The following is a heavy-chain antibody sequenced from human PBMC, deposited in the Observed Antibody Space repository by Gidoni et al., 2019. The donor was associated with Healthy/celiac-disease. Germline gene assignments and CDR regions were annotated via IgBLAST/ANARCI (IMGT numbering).Heavy chain of an antibody. D-gene: IGHD3-10*01. J-gene: IGHJ4*02. CDR3: AKEERGSGSYYFDY. CDR1: GFTFDDYT. CDR2: ISWDGGST. V-gene: IGHV3-43*01. Sequence: EVQLVESGGVVVQPGGSLRLSCAASGFTFDDYTMHWVRQAPGKGLEWVSLISWDGGSTYYADSVKGRFTISRDNSKNSLYLQMNSLRTEDTALYYCAKEERGSGSYYFDYWGQGTLVTVSS.